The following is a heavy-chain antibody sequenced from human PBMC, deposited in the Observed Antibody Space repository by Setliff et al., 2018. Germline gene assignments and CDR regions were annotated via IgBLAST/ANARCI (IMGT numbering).Heavy chain of an antibody. CDR3: AKDGDNYHDSGDYYHEFDY. Sequence: PGESLKISCAVSGFTFSSYGMSWVRQAPGKGLEWVSAIIGSGGSSYYADSVKGRFTISRDNSKSTLYLQTNSLRAEDTAVYYCAKDGDNYHDSGDYYHEFDYWGQGAQVTVSS. D-gene: IGHD3-22*01. CDR1: GFTFSSYG. V-gene: IGHV3-23*01. CDR2: IIGSGGSS. J-gene: IGHJ4*02.